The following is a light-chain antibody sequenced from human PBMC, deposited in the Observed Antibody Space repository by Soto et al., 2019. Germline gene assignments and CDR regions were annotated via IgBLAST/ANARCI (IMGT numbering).Light chain of an antibody. V-gene: IGKV3-15*01. CDR1: QSLRSS. J-gene: IGKJ1*01. Sequence: ETLMTQSPSNLSVSLGERATLSCRASQSLRSSLAWYQQKPGQAPRLLIYDASTRATGIPARFSGSGSGTDFTLTISGLQSEDFAVYYCQQYNNWPQTFGQGTKV. CDR2: DAS. CDR3: QQYNNWPQT.